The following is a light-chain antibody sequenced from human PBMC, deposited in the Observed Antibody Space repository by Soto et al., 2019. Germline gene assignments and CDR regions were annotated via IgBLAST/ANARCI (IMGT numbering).Light chain of an antibody. CDR1: TSNIGRNT. Sequence: QTVVTQPPSASATPGQRVTISCSGSTSNIGRNTVNWYQQLPGTAPKLLIYSNNQRPSGVPDRFSGSKSGTSASLAISGLQSEDEADYYCAAWDDSLIDYVFGPGTKVTVL. CDR2: SNN. J-gene: IGLJ1*01. CDR3: AAWDDSLIDYV. V-gene: IGLV1-44*01.